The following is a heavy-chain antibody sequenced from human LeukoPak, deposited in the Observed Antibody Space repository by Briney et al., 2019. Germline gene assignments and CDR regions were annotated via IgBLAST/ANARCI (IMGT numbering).Heavy chain of an antibody. J-gene: IGHJ4*02. D-gene: IGHD2-2*01. CDR1: GYTFTSYH. Sequence: GASVKVSCKASGYTFTSYHMHWVRQAPGQGLEWTGRINPNSGDTNYAQNFQGRVTMTRDTSISTAYMELSRLRSDDTAVYYCARDYCSSTSCLFDYWGQGTLVTVSS. CDR2: INPNSGDT. V-gene: IGHV1-2*06. CDR3: ARDYCSSTSCLFDY.